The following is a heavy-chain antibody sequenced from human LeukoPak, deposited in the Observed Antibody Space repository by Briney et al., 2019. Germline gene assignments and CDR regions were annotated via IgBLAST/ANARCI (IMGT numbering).Heavy chain of an antibody. V-gene: IGHV4-39*02. CDR2: IYYSGST. CDR1: GGSISSSSYY. CDR3: ARDSGSGSYSGY. J-gene: IGHJ4*02. D-gene: IGHD3-10*01. Sequence: SETLSLTCTVSGGSISSSSYYWGWIRQPPGKGLEWIGSIYYSGSTYYNPSLKSRVTISVDTSKNSLYLQMNSLRVEDTAVYYCARDSGSGSYSGYWGLGTLVTVSS.